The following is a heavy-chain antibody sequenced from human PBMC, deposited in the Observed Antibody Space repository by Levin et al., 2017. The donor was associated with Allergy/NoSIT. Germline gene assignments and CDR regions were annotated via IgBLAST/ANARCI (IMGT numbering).Heavy chain of an antibody. Sequence: PSETLSLTCTVSGDSIRSWYWAWIRQAPGKELEWIGYIYSTGSTIYSPSLQSRVTLSVDLSKNQFSLNLDSITAADTAIYYCARCYMRGVLDVWGRGTLVIVSS. CDR2: IYSTGST. D-gene: IGHD3-10*01. CDR1: GDSIRSWY. CDR3: ARCYMRGVLDV. V-gene: IGHV4-59*01. J-gene: IGHJ2*01.